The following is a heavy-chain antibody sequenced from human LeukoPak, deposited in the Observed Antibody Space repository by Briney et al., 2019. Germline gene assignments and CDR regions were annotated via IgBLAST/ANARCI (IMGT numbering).Heavy chain of an antibody. CDR3: TRFGTRDGYNLAY. V-gene: IGHV3-30*04. D-gene: IGHD5-24*01. CDR1: RFIFSSYA. Sequence: GRSLRLSCAASRFIFSSYAMHWVRQAPGKGLEWVAVLSYDGSDKYYADSVKGRFTISRDDSKNTAYLQINSLKIEDTAVYFCTRFGTRDGYNLAYWGQGTLVTVS. CDR2: LSYDGSDK. J-gene: IGHJ4*02.